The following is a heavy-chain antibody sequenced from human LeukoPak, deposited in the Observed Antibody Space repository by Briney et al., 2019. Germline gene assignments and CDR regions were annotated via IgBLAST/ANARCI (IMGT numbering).Heavy chain of an antibody. Sequence: GGSLRLSCAASGFTFSSYAMSWVRQAPGKGLEWVSAISGSGGSTYYADSVKGRFTISRDNSKNTLYLQMNSLRAEDTAVYYCAQGSVYGDYERDYYYYMDVWGKGTRSPSP. CDR1: GFTFSSYA. D-gene: IGHD4-17*01. V-gene: IGHV3-23*01. CDR2: ISGSGGST. CDR3: AQGSVYGDYERDYYYYMDV. J-gene: IGHJ6*03.